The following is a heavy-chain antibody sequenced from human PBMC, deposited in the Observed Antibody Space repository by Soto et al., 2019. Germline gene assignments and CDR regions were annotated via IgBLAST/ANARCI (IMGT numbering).Heavy chain of an antibody. CDR3: ARQGDSSWSALDY. CDR1: GGSISSYY. Sequence: QVQLQESGPGLVKPSETLSLSCTVSGGSISSYYWTWIRQPPGKGLEWIGYIYNSGSTNYNPSLSIQDTIPVATSKYQSSRRVRSVTAADTAVYYRARQGDSSWSALDYWGQGTLVTVSS. CDR2: IYNSGST. D-gene: IGHD6-13*01. J-gene: IGHJ4*02. V-gene: IGHV4-59*08.